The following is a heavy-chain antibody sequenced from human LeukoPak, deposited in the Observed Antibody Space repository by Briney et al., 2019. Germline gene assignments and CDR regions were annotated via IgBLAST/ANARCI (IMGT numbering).Heavy chain of an antibody. Sequence: PGGSLRLSCAASGFTFSSYGMHWVRQAPGKGLEWVAFIRYDGSNKYYADSVKGRFTISRDNSKNTLYLQMNSLKAEDTAVYYCARRRDYADPTLDYWGQGTLVTVSS. CDR2: IRYDGSNK. CDR1: GFTFSSYG. J-gene: IGHJ4*02. CDR3: ARRRDYADPTLDY. V-gene: IGHV3-30*02. D-gene: IGHD4-17*01.